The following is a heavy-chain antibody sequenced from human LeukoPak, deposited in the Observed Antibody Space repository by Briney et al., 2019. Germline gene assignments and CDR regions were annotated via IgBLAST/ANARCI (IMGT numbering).Heavy chain of an antibody. V-gene: IGHV3-21*04. CDR2: ISSSSSYI. CDR1: GFTFSSYS. J-gene: IGHJ4*02. CDR3: AKDRLPYSSGWFLPYFDY. D-gene: IGHD6-19*01. Sequence: RPGGSLRLSCAASGFTFSSYSMNWVRQAPGKGLEWVSSISSSSSYIYYADSVKGRFTISRDNAKNSLYLQMNSLRAEDTALYYCAKDRLPYSSGWFLPYFDYWGQGTLVTVSS.